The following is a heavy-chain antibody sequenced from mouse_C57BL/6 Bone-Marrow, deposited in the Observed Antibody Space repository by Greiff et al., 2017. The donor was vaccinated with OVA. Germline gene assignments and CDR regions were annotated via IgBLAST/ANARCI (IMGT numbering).Heavy chain of an antibody. J-gene: IGHJ2*01. CDR1: GYTFTSYW. D-gene: IGHD3-1*01. V-gene: IGHV1-15*01. CDR2: IEPETGGT. CDR3: TRRHSSGYNDY. Sequence: QVQLQQPGAELVRPGSSVKLSCKASGYTFTSYWMDWVKQTPVHGLEWIGAIEPETGGTAYNQKFKGKAILTADKSSSTAYMELRSLTSEDSAVYYCTRRHSSGYNDYWGQGTTLTVSS.